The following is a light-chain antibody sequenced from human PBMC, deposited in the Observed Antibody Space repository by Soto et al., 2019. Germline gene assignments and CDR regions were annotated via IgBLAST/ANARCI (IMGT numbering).Light chain of an antibody. V-gene: IGKV1-33*01. Sequence: IQMTQSPSSLSASVGDRVTITCQARQDIKNYLNWYQQKSGKAPKLLIYDASDLETGVPSRFSGSGSGTDFTFTINSLQPEDIATYYCQQYDNLPLTFGGGTKV. CDR2: DAS. CDR3: QQYDNLPLT. J-gene: IGKJ4*01. CDR1: QDIKNY.